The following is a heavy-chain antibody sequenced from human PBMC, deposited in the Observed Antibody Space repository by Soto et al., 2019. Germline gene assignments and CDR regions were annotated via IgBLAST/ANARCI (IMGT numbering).Heavy chain of an antibody. J-gene: IGHJ6*03. Sequence: QVQLVESGGGVVQPGRSLRLSCAASGFTFSSYGMHWVRQAPGKGLEWVAVISYDGSNKYYADSVKGRFNISRDHSKNTLYLQMNSLRAEDTAVYYCAKDHAWFGESYMDVWGKGTTVTVSS. D-gene: IGHD3-10*01. CDR2: ISYDGSNK. CDR3: AKDHAWFGESYMDV. CDR1: GFTFSSYG. V-gene: IGHV3-30*18.